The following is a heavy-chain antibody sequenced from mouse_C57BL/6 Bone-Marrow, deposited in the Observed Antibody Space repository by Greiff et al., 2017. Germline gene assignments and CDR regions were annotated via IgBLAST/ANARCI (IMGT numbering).Heavy chain of an antibody. D-gene: IGHD2-3*01. V-gene: IGHV2-2*01. Sequence: QVQLQQSGPGLVQPSQSLSITCTVSGFSLTSYGVHWVRQSPGKGLEWLGVIWSGGSTDYNAAFISRLSISKDNSKSQVFFKMNSLQADDTAIYYCARNEGYDGSAWFAYWAKGLWSLSLQ. CDR2: IWSGGST. J-gene: IGHJ3*01. CDR1: GFSLTSYG. CDR3: ARNEGYDGSAWFAY.